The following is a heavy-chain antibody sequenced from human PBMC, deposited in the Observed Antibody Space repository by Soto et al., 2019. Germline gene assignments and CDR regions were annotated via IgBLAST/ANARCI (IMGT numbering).Heavy chain of an antibody. CDR2: IKTKTDGETT. CDR1: GFTFTNAW. J-gene: IGHJ6*01. V-gene: IGHV3-15*07. CDR3: ISSLGHRGLFAF. D-gene: IGHD3-16*02. Sequence: RGSLRLPCGGSGFTFTNAWLTWVRQGPGKGLEWGGRIKTKTDGETTDYAAPVKGRFTISRGDSKTTMYFQMNSLKSEATGVYFFISSLGHRGLFAFWAQGTTVPGSS.